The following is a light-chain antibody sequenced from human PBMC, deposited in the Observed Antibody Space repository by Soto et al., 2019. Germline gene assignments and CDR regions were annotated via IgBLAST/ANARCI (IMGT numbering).Light chain of an antibody. CDR1: SSDVGTYNL. J-gene: IGLJ1*01. V-gene: IGLV2-14*02. CDR3: SSYTSSSSYV. Sequence: QSALTQPASVSGSPGQSITISCTGTSSDVGTYNLVSWHQHHPGKAPKLIIYEGSKRPSGVSNRFSGSKSGNTASLTISGLQAEDEADYYCSSYTSSSSYVFGTGTKLTVL. CDR2: EGS.